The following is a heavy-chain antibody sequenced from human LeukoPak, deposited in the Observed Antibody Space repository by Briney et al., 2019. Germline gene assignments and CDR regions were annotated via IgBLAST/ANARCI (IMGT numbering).Heavy chain of an antibody. D-gene: IGHD4-17*01. CDR1: SGSISSGDYY. CDR3: ASSDDDYGDSHAFDI. Sequence: PSETLSLTCTVSSGSISSGDYYWSWIRQPPGKGLEWIGYIYYSGSTHYSPSLKSRLTISVDTSKNQFSLKLSSVTVADTAVYYCASSDDDYGDSHAFDIWGQGTMVTVSS. CDR2: IYYSGST. V-gene: IGHV4-30-4*01. J-gene: IGHJ3*02.